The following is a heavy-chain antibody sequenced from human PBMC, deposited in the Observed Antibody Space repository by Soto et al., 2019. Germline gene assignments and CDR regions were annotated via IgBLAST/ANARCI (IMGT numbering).Heavy chain of an antibody. D-gene: IGHD3-10*01. J-gene: IGHJ6*02. V-gene: IGHV3-11*01. CDR2: ISSSGSTI. CDR1: GFTFSDYY. Sequence: QVQLVESGGGLVKPGGSLRLSCAASGFTFSDYYMSWIRQAPGKGLEWVSYISSSGSTIYYADSVKGRFTISRDNAKNSLYLQMTSLRAEDTAVYYCASCYDYGSGDIYYGMDVWGQGTTVTVSS. CDR3: ASCYDYGSGDIYYGMDV.